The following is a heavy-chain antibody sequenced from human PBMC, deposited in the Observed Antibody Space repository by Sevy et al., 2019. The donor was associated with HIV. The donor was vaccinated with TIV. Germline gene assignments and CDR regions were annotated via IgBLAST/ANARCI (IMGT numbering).Heavy chain of an antibody. V-gene: IGHV3-73*01. CDR3: RSLDLVVTGATFRGPNQKTIDW. Sequence: GGSLRLSCAASGFSFRGSAVHWVRQAFGKGLEWVGRIKSKGDNYATLYSSSVKGRFTISRNDSTNTAYLQMNSLQTEDTAIYYCRSLDLVVTGATFRGPNQKTIDWWGQGSLVTVSS. CDR1: GFSFRGSA. J-gene: IGHJ4*02. D-gene: IGHD2-21*02. CDR2: IKSKGDNYAT.